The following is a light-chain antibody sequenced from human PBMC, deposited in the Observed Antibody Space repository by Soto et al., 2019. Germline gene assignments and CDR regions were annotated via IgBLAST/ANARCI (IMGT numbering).Light chain of an antibody. Sequence: DIQMTQSPSSLSASVGDNVTITCRASQGINKFLAWFQQKPGTAPKSLISTASRLQSGVPSRFSGSGSGTQFTLTINNLQPEDFATYYCQQYESFPLTFGGGTRVEIK. J-gene: IGKJ4*01. V-gene: IGKV1-16*01. CDR3: QQYESFPLT. CDR1: QGINKF. CDR2: TAS.